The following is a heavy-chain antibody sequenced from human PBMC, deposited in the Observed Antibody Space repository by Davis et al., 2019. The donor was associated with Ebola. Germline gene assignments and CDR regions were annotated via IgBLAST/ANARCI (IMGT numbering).Heavy chain of an antibody. Sequence: GESLKISCKGSGYSFTSYWISWVRQMPGKGLEWMGRIDPSDSYTNYSPSFQGHVTISADKSISTAYLQWSSLKASDTAMYYCATLDYCSSTSCYGRYMDVWGKGTTVTVSS. CDR3: ATLDYCSSTSCYGRYMDV. V-gene: IGHV5-10-1*01. CDR1: GYSFTSYW. J-gene: IGHJ6*03. CDR2: IDPSDSYT. D-gene: IGHD2-2*01.